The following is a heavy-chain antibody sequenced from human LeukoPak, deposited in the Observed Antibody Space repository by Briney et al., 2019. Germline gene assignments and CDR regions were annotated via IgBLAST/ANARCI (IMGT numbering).Heavy chain of an antibody. CDR3: ARSLAAAGLDGYYYYMDV. CDR1: GYSFSSYW. Sequence: GESLKISCKGSGYSFSSYWIGWVRQMPGKGLEWMGIIYPGDSDTRYSPSFQGQVTISADKSISTAYLQWSSLKASDTAMYYCARSLAAAGLDGYYYYMDVWGKGTTVTVSS. J-gene: IGHJ6*03. V-gene: IGHV5-51*01. D-gene: IGHD6-13*01. CDR2: IYPGDSDT.